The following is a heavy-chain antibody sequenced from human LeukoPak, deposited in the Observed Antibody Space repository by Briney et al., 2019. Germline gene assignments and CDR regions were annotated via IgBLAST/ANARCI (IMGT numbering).Heavy chain of an antibody. CDR1: GGSISSSSYY. V-gene: IGHV4-39*02. Sequence: PSETLSLTCTVSGGSISSSSYYWGWIRQPPGKGLEWIGSIYYSGSTYYNPSLKSRVTISVDTSKNQFSLKLSSVTAADTAVYYCARDVGVNGYFDYWGQGTLVTVSS. D-gene: IGHD2-8*01. J-gene: IGHJ4*02. CDR2: IYYSGST. CDR3: ARDVGVNGYFDY.